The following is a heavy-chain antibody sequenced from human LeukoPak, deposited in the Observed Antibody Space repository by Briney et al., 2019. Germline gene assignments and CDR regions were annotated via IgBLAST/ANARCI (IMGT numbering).Heavy chain of an antibody. CDR2: ITGSSSYI. Sequence: GGSLRLSCAASGFTFSTYYMNWVRQAPGKGLERVSFITGSSSYIYYTDSVKGRFTISRDNAKNSLFLQMNSLRDEDTAVYYCASGFSSSPYFDYWGQGTLVTVSS. J-gene: IGHJ4*02. CDR3: ASGFSSSPYFDY. CDR1: GFTFSTYY. V-gene: IGHV3-21*01. D-gene: IGHD6-6*01.